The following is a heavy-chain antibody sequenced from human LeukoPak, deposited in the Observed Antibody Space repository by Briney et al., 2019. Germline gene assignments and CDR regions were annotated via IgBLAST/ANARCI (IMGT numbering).Heavy chain of an antibody. CDR1: GGTFSSYA. D-gene: IGHD3-3*01. CDR3: ARQPEGLEHAHS. CDR2: IIPILGIA. Sequence: GASVKVSCKASGGTFSSYAISWVRQAPGQGIEWMGRIIPILGIANYAQKFQGRVTITADKSTSTAYMELSSLRSEDTAVYYCARQPEGLEHAHSWGQGTLVTVSS. J-gene: IGHJ5*02. V-gene: IGHV1-69*04.